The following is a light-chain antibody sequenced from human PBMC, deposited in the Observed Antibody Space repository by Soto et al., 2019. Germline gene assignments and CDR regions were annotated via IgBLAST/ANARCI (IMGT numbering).Light chain of an antibody. CDR1: SNDIGTYEY. CDR3: SSYTTGSTLPWV. J-gene: IGLJ1*01. Sequence: LTQPASVSGSPGQSITISCTGSSNDIGTYEYVSWHQHHPGRAPKLIIFGVNDRPSGISDRFSGSKSGNTASLTIFGLQLEDEAVYYCSSYTTGSTLPWVFXTGTKLTVL. CDR2: GVN. V-gene: IGLV2-14*01.